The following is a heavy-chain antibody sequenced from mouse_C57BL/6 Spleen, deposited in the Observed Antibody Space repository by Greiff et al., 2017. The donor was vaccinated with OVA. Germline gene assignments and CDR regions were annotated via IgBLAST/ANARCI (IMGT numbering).Heavy chain of an antibody. CDR3: ARHYSNYVGYFDV. CDR1: GYTFTSYW. J-gene: IGHJ1*03. Sequence: VQLQQPGAELVKPGASVKLSCKASGYTFTSYWMHWVKQRPGQGLEWIGMIHPNSGSTNYNEKFKSKATLTVDKSSSTAYMQLSSLTSEDSAVYYCARHYSNYVGYFDVWGTGTTVTVSS. V-gene: IGHV1-64*01. D-gene: IGHD2-5*01. CDR2: IHPNSGST.